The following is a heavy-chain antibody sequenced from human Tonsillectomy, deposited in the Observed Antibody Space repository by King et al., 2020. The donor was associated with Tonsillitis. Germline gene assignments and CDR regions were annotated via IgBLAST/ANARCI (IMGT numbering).Heavy chain of an antibody. CDR2: ISGSGAGT. D-gene: IGHD5-18*01. CDR3: ATSYGLWLRGDFDY. V-gene: IGHV3-23*04. CDR1: GFTFSSYA. J-gene: IGHJ4*02. Sequence: VQLVESGGGLVQPGGSLRLSCAASGFTFSSYAMSWVRQPPGKELEWVSSISGSGAGTFYADSVKGRFTISRDNSKNTLYLQMNSLRAEDMAVYYCATSYGLWLRGDFDYWGRGTLVTVSS.